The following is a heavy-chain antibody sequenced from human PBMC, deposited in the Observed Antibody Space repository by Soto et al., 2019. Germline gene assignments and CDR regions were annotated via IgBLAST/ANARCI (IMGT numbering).Heavy chain of an antibody. V-gene: IGHV4-4*02. D-gene: IGHD2-15*01. Sequence: QVQLQESGPGLVKPSGTLSLTCVVSGGSISTSNWWSWVRQPPGKGLEWIGEIYHSGSTNYNPSLNSRVTRSVDKSKNQFALKVNSVTAADTAVYYCARKDYSAPCSIDGWGQGTTVTVSS. CDR2: IYHSGST. CDR1: GGSISTSNW. J-gene: IGHJ6*01. CDR3: ARKDYSAPCSIDG.